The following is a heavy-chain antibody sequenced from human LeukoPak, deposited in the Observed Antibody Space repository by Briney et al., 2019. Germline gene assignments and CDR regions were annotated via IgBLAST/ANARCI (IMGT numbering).Heavy chain of an antibody. Sequence: PSETLSLTCAVYGGSFSGYYWSWIRQPPGKGLEWIGEINQSGSTNYNPSLKSRVTISVDTSKNQFSLKLSSVTAADTAVYYCARGHYSNYDSFDYWGQGTLVTVSS. V-gene: IGHV4-34*01. D-gene: IGHD4-11*01. CDR2: INQSGST. CDR3: ARGHYSNYDSFDY. CDR1: GGSFSGYY. J-gene: IGHJ4*02.